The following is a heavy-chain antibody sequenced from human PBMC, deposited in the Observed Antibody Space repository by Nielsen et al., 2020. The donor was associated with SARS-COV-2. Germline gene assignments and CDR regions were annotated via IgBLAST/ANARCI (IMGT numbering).Heavy chain of an antibody. CDR1: GVTFSNNA. CDR2: IGNSGDNI. CDR3: ARQFYGCNDY. J-gene: IGHJ4*02. D-gene: IGHD3-10*01. Sequence: GESLKISCTASGVTFSNNAMTRVRQAPGKGLEWVSSIGNSGDNIYYADSVKGRFTVSRDNSKNTLYLEMNSLRAEDTAVYYCARQFYGCNDYWGQGTLVTVSS. V-gene: IGHV3-23*01.